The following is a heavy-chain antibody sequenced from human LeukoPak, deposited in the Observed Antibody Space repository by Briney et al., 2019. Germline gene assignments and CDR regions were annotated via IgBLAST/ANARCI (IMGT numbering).Heavy chain of an antibody. Sequence: GGSLRLSCAASGFTFRSYAMHWVRQAPGKGLEWVALISYDGSNIYYADSVKGRITISRDNSKNTLYVQMNSLRADDTAVYYCARGAYSSGWTTFDYWGQGILVTVSS. CDR1: GFTFRSYA. D-gene: IGHD6-19*01. CDR3: ARGAYSSGWTTFDY. V-gene: IGHV3-30*04. CDR2: ISYDGSNI. J-gene: IGHJ4*02.